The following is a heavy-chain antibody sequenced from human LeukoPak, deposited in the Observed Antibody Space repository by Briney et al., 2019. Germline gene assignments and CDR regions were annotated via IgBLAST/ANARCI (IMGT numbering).Heavy chain of an antibody. CDR1: GGSVSSGSYY. CDR2: IYYSGST. Sequence: PSETLSLTCTVSGGSVSSGSYYWTWVRQPPGKGLEWIGYIYYSGSTNYNPPLKSRVTISVDTSKNQFSLKLSSVTAADTAVYYCARENYYDSTRCRNCLDPWGQGTLVTVSS. V-gene: IGHV4-61*01. J-gene: IGHJ5*02. D-gene: IGHD3-22*01. CDR3: ARENYYDSTRCRNCLDP.